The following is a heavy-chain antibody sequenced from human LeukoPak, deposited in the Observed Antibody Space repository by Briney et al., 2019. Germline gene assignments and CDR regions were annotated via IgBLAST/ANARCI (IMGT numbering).Heavy chain of an antibody. J-gene: IGHJ4*02. CDR1: GFTFSSYA. V-gene: IGHV3-30-3*01. CDR2: ISYDGSNK. Sequence: GRSLRLSCAASGFTFSSYAMHWVRQAPGKGLEWVAVISYDGSNKYYADSVKGRFTISRDNSKNTLYLQMNSLRAEDTAVCYCARDQNFDYWGQGTLVTVSS. CDR3: ARDQNFDY.